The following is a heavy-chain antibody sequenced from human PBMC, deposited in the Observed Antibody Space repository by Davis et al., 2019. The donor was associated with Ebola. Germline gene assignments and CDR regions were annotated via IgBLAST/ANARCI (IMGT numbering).Heavy chain of an antibody. CDR2: IHPGDSDA. Sequence: GGSLRLSCQASGYSFITYWIGWVRQMPGKGLEWMGIIHPGDSDARYSPSFQGQVTISADKSISTAYLQWSSLKASDTAMYYCARHVYSSGWEFDYWGQGTLVTVSS. CDR1: GYSFITYW. CDR3: ARHVYSSGWEFDY. D-gene: IGHD6-19*01. V-gene: IGHV5-51*01. J-gene: IGHJ4*02.